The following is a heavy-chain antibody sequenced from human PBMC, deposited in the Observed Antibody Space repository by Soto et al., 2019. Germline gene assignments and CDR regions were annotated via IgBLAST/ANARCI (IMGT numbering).Heavy chain of an antibody. Sequence: SETLSLTCAVYGGSFSGYYWSWIRQPPGKGLEWIGEINHSGSTNYNPSLKSRVTISVDTSKNQFSLKLSSVTAADTAVYYCARGHGSNPYDYIWGSYRGGYFDYWGQGTLVTVSS. CDR2: INHSGST. V-gene: IGHV4-34*01. J-gene: IGHJ4*02. CDR3: ARGHGSNPYDYIWGSYRGGYFDY. CDR1: GGSFSGYY. D-gene: IGHD3-16*02.